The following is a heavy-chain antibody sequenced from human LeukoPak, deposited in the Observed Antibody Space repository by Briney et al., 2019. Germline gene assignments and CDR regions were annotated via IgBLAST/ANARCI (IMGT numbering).Heavy chain of an antibody. D-gene: IGHD5-24*01. V-gene: IGHV4-4*07. CDR2: IYTSGST. J-gene: IGHJ4*02. CDR3: ARESKMATPWGGYFDY. Sequence: SETLSLTCTVSGGSISSYYWSWIRQPAGKGLEWIGRIYTSGSTNYNPSLKSRVTMSVDTSKNQFSLKLSPVTAADTAVYYCARESKMATPWGGYFDYWGQGTLVTVSS. CDR1: GGSISSYY.